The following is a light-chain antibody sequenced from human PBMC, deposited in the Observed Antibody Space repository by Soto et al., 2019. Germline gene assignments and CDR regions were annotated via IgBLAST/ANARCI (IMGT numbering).Light chain of an antibody. CDR1: QSVSSN. CDR2: GAS. Sequence: EIGMTQSPSTLSVSTGERATLSCRASQSVSSNLAWYQQKPGQAPRLLIYGASTRATGIPARFSGSGSGTEFTLTISSLQSEDFAVYYCQQYNNWLPITFGQGTRLEI. J-gene: IGKJ5*01. CDR3: QQYNNWLPIT. V-gene: IGKV3-15*01.